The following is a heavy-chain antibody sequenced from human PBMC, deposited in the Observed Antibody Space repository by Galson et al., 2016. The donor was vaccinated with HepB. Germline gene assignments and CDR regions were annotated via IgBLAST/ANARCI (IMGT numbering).Heavy chain of an antibody. CDR1: GVSVSSNNW. D-gene: IGHD2-15*01. Sequence: SETLSLTCAVSGVSVSSNNWWSWVRQPPGKGLEWIGEIHQSGTTEYNPSLKSRLTISIDKSKNQFSLKVSSVTAADTAVYYCAAEPPRWSTSYCFAYWGQGTLVSVAS. V-gene: IGHV4-4*02. CDR2: IHQSGTT. J-gene: IGHJ4*02. CDR3: AAEPPRWSTSYCFAY.